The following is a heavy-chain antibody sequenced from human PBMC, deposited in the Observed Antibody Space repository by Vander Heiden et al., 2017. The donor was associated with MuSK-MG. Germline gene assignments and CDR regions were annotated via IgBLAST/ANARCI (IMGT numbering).Heavy chain of an antibody. J-gene: IGHJ3*02. CDR2: IKQDGSEK. D-gene: IGHD7-27*01. Sequence: EAQLAASGGDLVQPGGSPRLSCAAPGFTFSGYWVNWVRQAPGKGLEWVADIKQDGSEKYNVDSGKGRFTISRDNAKNSLYLQMNSLRGEDTAMYYCVFSPWGVFNIWCQGTTVTVSS. V-gene: IGHV3-7*03. CDR1: GFTFSGYW. CDR3: VFSPWGVFNI.